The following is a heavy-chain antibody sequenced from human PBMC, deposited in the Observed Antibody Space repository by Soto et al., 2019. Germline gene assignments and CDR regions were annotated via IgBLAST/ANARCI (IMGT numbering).Heavy chain of an antibody. CDR3: ARDSSSGWYDY. D-gene: IGHD6-19*01. J-gene: IGHJ4*02. CDR1: GFTVSNNY. CDR2: IYSGGST. Sequence: RRLSCAASGFTVSNNYMSWVRQAPGKGLEWVSVIYSGGSTYYADSVKGRFTISRDNSKNTLYLQMNSLRVDDTAVYYCARDSSSGWYDYWGQGTLVTVSS. V-gene: IGHV3-53*01.